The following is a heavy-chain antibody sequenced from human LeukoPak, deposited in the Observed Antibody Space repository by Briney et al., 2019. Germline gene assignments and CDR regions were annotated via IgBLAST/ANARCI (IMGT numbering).Heavy chain of an antibody. V-gene: IGHV1-45*02. CDR2: ITPFNGNT. D-gene: IGHD3-22*01. J-gene: IGHJ3*02. CDR3: ANTGDDSSGAFDI. Sequence: GSSVKVSCKASGYTSTYRYLHWVRQAPGQALEWMGWITPFNGNTNYAQKFQDRVTITRDRSMSTAYMELSSLRSEDTAMYYCANTGDDSSGAFDIWGQGTMVTVSS. CDR1: GYTSTYRY.